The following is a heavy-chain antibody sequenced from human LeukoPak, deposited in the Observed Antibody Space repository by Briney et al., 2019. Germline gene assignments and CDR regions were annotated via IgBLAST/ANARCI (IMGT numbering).Heavy chain of an antibody. V-gene: IGHV4-39*07. J-gene: IGHJ4*02. Sequence: SETLSLTCTVSGGSISSSSYYWGWIRQPPGKGLEWIGEINHSGSTNYNPSLKSRVTISVDTSKNQFSLKLSSVTAADTAVYYCARGRLRYYGSGSQGPIDYWGQGTLVTVSS. D-gene: IGHD3-10*01. CDR1: GGSISSSSYY. CDR3: ARGRLRYYGSGSQGPIDY. CDR2: INHSGST.